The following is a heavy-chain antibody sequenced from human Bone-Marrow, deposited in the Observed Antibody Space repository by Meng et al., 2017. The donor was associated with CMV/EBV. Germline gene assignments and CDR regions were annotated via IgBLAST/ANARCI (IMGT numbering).Heavy chain of an antibody. Sequence: KVSCKASGGTFSSYAISWVRQAPGQGLEWMGGSIPIFGTANYAQKFQGRVTITTDESTSTAYMELSSLRSEDTAVYYCARDLVPEWELLGGGAFDIWGQGTMVTVSS. CDR2: SIPIFGTA. CDR1: GGTFSSYA. D-gene: IGHD1-26*01. V-gene: IGHV1-69*05. CDR3: ARDLVPEWELLGGGAFDI. J-gene: IGHJ3*02.